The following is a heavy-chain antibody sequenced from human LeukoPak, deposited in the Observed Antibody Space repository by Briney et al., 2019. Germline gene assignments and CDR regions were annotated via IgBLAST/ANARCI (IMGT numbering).Heavy chain of an antibody. D-gene: IGHD6-19*01. CDR1: GDSVSRNSVA. Sequence: HALSLTCAISGDSVSRNSVAWNWIRQSPSRGLELLGRKNYRSKWYNDYAVSVKSRITINPDTSKNQFSLQLSSVTPEDTAVYFCARGWYYFDYWGQGTLVTVSS. CDR2: KNYRSKWYN. V-gene: IGHV6-1*01. CDR3: ARGWYYFDY. J-gene: IGHJ4*02.